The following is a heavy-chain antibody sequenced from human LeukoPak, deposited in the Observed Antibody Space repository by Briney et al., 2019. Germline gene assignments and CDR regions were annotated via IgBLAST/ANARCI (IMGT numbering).Heavy chain of an antibody. CDR2: INSDGSA. V-gene: IGHV3-74*01. Sequence: PGGSLRLSCAASGFTFSSYWMHWVRQAPGKGLVWVSRINSDGSATYADSVKGRFTISRDNAKNSLYLQMNSLRDEDTAVYFCTRGRGTDYWGQGTLVTVSS. J-gene: IGHJ4*02. CDR3: TRGRGTDY. D-gene: IGHD3-10*01. CDR1: GFTFSSYW.